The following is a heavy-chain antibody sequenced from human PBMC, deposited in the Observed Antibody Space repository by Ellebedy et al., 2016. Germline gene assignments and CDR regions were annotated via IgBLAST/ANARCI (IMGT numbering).Heavy chain of an antibody. V-gene: IGHV3-30*18. Sequence: GESLKISXVGSGFTFNDYAMHWVRQAPGKGLEWVAVISDDGSKKCYAESLKGRFTISRDDSKRTVYLQMNSLRREDTAVYYCSNGGDEPDFWGQGTLV. CDR2: ISDDGSKK. CDR3: SNGGDEPDF. CDR1: GFTFNDYA. J-gene: IGHJ4*02.